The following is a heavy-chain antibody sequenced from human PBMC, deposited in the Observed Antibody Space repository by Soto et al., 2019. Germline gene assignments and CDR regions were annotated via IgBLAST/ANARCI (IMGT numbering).Heavy chain of an antibody. CDR3: ARDPPYDFWSGYTLDYYMDV. Sequence: EVQLVESGGGLVKPGGSLRLSCAASGFTFSSYSMNWVRQAPGKGLEWVSSISSSSSYIYYADSVKGRFTISRDNAKNSLYRQMNSLRAEDTAVYYCARDPPYDFWSGYTLDYYMDVWGKGTTVTVSS. CDR2: ISSSSSYI. CDR1: GFTFSSYS. J-gene: IGHJ6*03. D-gene: IGHD3-3*01. V-gene: IGHV3-21*01.